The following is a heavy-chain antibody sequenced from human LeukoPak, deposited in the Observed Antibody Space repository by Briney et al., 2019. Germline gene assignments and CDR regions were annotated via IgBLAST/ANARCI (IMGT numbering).Heavy chain of an antibody. J-gene: IGHJ4*02. Sequence: SETLSLTCAVYGGSFSSYYWSWIRQPPGKGLEWIGYIYYSGSTSYNPSLKSRVTISVDTSKNQFSLKLSSVAAADTAVYYCARNFGRDGFDCWGQGTLVTVSS. D-gene: IGHD5-24*01. CDR2: IYYSGST. CDR1: GGSFSSYY. V-gene: IGHV4-59*01. CDR3: ARNFGRDGFDC.